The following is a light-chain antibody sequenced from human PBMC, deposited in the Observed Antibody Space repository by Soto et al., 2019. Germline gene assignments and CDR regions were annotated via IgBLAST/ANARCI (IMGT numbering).Light chain of an antibody. CDR2: DAS. V-gene: IGKV1-5*01. Sequence: DIQMTRSPSTLSASVGDRVTITCRASQSISSWLAWYQQKPGKAPKLLIYDASSLESGVPSRFSGSGSGTEFTLTISSLQPDDFATYYCQQYNSWATFGQGTKVEIK. CDR3: QQYNSWAT. J-gene: IGKJ1*01. CDR1: QSISSW.